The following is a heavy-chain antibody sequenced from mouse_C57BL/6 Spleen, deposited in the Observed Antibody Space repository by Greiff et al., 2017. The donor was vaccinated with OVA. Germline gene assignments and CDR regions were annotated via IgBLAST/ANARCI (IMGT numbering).Heavy chain of an antibody. CDR3: AREWVTRGD. D-gene: IGHD2-1*01. CDR1: GYTFTDYY. Sequence: EVQLQQSGPELVKPGASVKISCKASGYTFTDYYMNWVKQSHGKSLEWIGDINPNTGGTSYNQKFKGKATLTVDKSSSTAYMELRSLTSEDTAVYYCAREWVTRGDWGQGTTLTVSS. V-gene: IGHV1-26*01. CDR2: INPNTGGT. J-gene: IGHJ2*01.